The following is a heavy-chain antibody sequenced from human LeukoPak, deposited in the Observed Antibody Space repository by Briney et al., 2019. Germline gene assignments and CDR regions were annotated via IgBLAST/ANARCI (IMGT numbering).Heavy chain of an antibody. V-gene: IGHV3-30*02. CDR2: IRYDGSNK. Sequence: GGSLRLSCAASGFTFSSYGMHWVRQAPGKGLEWVAFIRYDGSNKYYAGSVKGRFTISRDNSKNTLYLQMNSLRAEDTAVYYCAKDRRGDYYYYMDVWGKGTTVTVSS. CDR3: AKDRRGDYYYYMDV. D-gene: IGHD5-24*01. CDR1: GFTFSSYG. J-gene: IGHJ6*03.